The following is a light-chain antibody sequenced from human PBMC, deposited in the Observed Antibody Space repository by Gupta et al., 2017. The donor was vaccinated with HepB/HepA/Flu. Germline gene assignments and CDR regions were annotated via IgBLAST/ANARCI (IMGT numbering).Light chain of an antibody. CDR2: LAS. CDR3: QRRYT. J-gene: IGKJ4*01. CDR1: QNISTY. V-gene: IGKV1-39*01. Sequence: DVLLTQSPSTLSASAGDRVTITCRASQNISTYLQWYQQKPGKAPKLLIYLASNLQGGVPSRCSGSGSGTNFTLTISKVLPEYSANHCIQRRYTFGRGTKVEI.